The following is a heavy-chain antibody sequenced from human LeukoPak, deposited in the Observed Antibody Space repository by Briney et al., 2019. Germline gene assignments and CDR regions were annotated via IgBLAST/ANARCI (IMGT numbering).Heavy chain of an antibody. Sequence: ASVKVSCKASGYTFTGYYMHWVRQVPGQGLEWMGIINPRGGTTSYAQKFQGRVTMTRDMSTSTVYMELSSLTSDDTAVYYCVTGNSPRRFDYWGQGTLVTVSS. V-gene: IGHV1-46*01. CDR2: INPRGGTT. D-gene: IGHD4-23*01. J-gene: IGHJ4*02. CDR3: VTGNSPRRFDY. CDR1: GYTFTGYY.